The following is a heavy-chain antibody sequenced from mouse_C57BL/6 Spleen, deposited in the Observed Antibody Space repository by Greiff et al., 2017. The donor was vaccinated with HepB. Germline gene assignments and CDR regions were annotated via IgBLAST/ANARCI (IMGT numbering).Heavy chain of an antibody. J-gene: IGHJ2*01. CDR1: GYTFTSYW. CDR2: IDPSDSET. Sequence: QVQLQQPGAELVRPGSSVKLSCKASGYTFTSYWMHWVKQRPIQGLEWIGNIDPSDSETHYNQKFKDKATLTVDKSSSTAYMQLCSLTSEDSAVYYCARGITTVVRDYFDYWGQGTTLTVSS. D-gene: IGHD1-1*01. V-gene: IGHV1-52*01. CDR3: ARGITTVVRDYFDY.